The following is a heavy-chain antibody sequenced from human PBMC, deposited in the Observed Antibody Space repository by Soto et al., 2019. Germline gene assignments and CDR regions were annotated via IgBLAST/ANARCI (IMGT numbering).Heavy chain of an antibody. CDR3: ATGYCSGGSSCNWFDP. V-gene: IGHV1-69*01. Sequence: QVQLVQSGAEVKKPGFSVKVSCKASGGTFSSYAISWVRQAPGQGLEWMGGIIPIFGTANYAQKFQGRVTITADESTSTAYMELSSLRSEDTAVYYCATGYCSGGSSCNWFDPWGQGTLVTVSS. CDR2: IIPIFGTA. J-gene: IGHJ5*02. D-gene: IGHD2-15*01. CDR1: GGTFSSYA.